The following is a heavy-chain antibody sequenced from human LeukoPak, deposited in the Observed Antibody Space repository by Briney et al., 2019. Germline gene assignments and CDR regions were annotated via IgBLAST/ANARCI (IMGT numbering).Heavy chain of an antibody. V-gene: IGHV1-18*01. CDR2: ISAYNGNT. Sequence: ASVKVSCKASGYTFTSYGISWVRQAPGQGLEWMGWISAYNGNTNYAQKLQGRVTMTTDTSTSTAYMELRSLRSDDTAVYYCARDYYDSSGYLDAFDIWGQGTMVTVSS. CDR3: ARDYYDSSGYLDAFDI. D-gene: IGHD3-22*01. CDR1: GYTFTSYG. J-gene: IGHJ3*02.